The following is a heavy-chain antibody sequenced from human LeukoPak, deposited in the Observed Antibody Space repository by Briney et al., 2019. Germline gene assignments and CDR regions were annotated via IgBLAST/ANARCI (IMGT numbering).Heavy chain of an antibody. V-gene: IGHV3-23*01. CDR1: GFTFSSYA. CDR2: ISGSGGST. Sequence: GGSLRLSCAASGFTFSSYAMSWVRQAPGKGLEWVSAISGSGGSTYYADSVKGRFTISRDNSKNTLYLLMNSLRAEDTAVYYCAKVVVAANDAFDIWGQGTMVTVSS. CDR3: AKVVVAANDAFDI. D-gene: IGHD2-15*01. J-gene: IGHJ3*02.